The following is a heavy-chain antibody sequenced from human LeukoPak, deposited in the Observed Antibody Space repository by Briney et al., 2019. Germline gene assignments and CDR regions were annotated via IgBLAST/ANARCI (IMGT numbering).Heavy chain of an antibody. J-gene: IGHJ4*02. CDR2: MNPNSGNT. CDR3: ARGLSMILTLPLGY. CDR1: GYTFTSND. V-gene: IGHV1-8*01. D-gene: IGHD5/OR15-5a*01. Sequence: ASVKVSCKASGYTFTSNDINWVRQATGQGLEWMGWMNPNSGNTGYAHKFQGRVTMTRNTSISTAYMELSSLRSEDTAVYYCARGLSMILTLPLGYWGQGTLVTVSS.